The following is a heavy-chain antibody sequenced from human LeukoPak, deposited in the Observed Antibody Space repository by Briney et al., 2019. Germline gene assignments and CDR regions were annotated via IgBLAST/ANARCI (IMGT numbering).Heavy chain of an antibody. Sequence: GGSLRLSCAASGFNFNNYWMTWVRQAPGKGLEWLANIKPDGSEKYYLVSVKGRFTISNDNAKNSVYLQMNSLRVEDTAVYYCATMASNVLHYWGQGTLVTVSS. CDR3: ATMASNVLHY. V-gene: IGHV3-7*03. D-gene: IGHD5-24*01. CDR2: IKPDGSEK. CDR1: GFNFNNYW. J-gene: IGHJ4*02.